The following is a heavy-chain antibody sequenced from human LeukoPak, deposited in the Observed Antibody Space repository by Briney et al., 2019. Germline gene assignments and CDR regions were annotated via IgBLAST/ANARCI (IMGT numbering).Heavy chain of an antibody. D-gene: IGHD2-2*01. CDR3: ARDPRYSTSEIAFDI. CDR1: GFTFSSYA. V-gene: IGHV3-64*01. CDR2: ISSNGGST. J-gene: IGHJ3*02. Sequence: PGGSLRLSCAASGFTFSSYAMHWVRQAPGKGLEYVSAISSNGGSTYYANSVKGRFTISRDNSQNTLYLQMTSLRAEDTALYYCARDPRYSTSEIAFDIWGQGTMVTVSS.